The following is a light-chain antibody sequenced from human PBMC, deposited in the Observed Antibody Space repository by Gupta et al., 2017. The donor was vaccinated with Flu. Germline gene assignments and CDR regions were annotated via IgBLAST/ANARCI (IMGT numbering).Light chain of an antibody. CDR2: DAS. CDR1: HSLTRSY. J-gene: IGKJ5*01. Sequence: EIVLTQSPATVSLSPGERATVSCEASHSLTRSYLAWSQNHLAWYQQKPGLAPRLLIYDASNRASGVPDRFSASGSGTHFTLTIDRLEPEDFAVYYCQQYGGSPITFGQGTRLEIK. V-gene: IGKV3D-20*01. CDR3: QQYGGSPIT.